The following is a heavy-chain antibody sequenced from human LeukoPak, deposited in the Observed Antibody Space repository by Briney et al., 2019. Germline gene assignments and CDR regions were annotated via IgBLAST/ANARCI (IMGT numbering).Heavy chain of an antibody. V-gene: IGHV3-48*01. J-gene: IGHJ4*02. CDR3: AREQYSSSWYLGY. Sequence: GGCLSLSCASSGFSLTNYSMNWVRQAPGKGREWVSYISSSGSNIYYAESVKGRFTISRDKDNNSPYLQMNSLRAEETAVYYCAREQYSSSWYLGYWGQGTLVTVSS. CDR1: GFSLTNYS. D-gene: IGHD6-13*01. CDR2: ISSSGSNI.